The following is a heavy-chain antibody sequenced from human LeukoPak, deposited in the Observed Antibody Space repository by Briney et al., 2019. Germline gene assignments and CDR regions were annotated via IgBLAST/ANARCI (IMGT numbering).Heavy chain of an antibody. CDR1: GFTFSDYY. J-gene: IGHJ4*02. CDR2: ISSSGSTI. Sequence: GGSLRLSCAASGFTFSDYYMSWIRQAPGKGLEWVSYISSSGSTIYYADSVKGRITISRDNAKNSLYLQMNSLRAEDTAVYYCARDRHQLLFNPLDYWGQGTLVTVSS. V-gene: IGHV3-11*04. D-gene: IGHD2-2*01. CDR3: ARDRHQLLFNPLDY.